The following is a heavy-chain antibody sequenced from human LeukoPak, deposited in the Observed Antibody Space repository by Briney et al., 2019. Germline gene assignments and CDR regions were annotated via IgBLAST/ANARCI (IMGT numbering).Heavy chain of an antibody. Sequence: GGSLRLSCAASGFTFSDYYMSWIRQAPGKGLEWVSAISGSGGSTYYADSVKGRFTISRDNSKNTLYLQMNSLRAEDTAVYYCAKDRAVAGTHLFDYWGQGTLVTVSS. CDR3: AKDRAVAGTHLFDY. J-gene: IGHJ4*02. CDR1: GFTFSDYY. CDR2: ISGSGGST. V-gene: IGHV3-23*01. D-gene: IGHD6-19*01.